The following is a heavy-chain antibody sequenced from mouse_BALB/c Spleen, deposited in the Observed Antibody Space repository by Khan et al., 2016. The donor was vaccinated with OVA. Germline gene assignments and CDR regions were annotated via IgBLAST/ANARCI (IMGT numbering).Heavy chain of an antibody. V-gene: IGHV14-3*02. J-gene: IGHJ3*01. CDR3: VTGVCSGLFAY. CDR2: IDPANGDV. Sequence: VQLQQSGADFVKPGASVKLSCTASGFNIKDTYMHWINQRPQQGLVWIGRIDPANGDVRYDPKFQDKATIAADASSNTAYLQLSSLTSEDTAVSYCVTGVCSGLFAYWGQGTLVTVSA. CDR1: GFNIKDTY. D-gene: IGHD6-1*01.